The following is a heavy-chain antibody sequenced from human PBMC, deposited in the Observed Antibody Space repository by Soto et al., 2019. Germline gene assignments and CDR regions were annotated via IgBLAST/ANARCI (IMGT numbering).Heavy chain of an antibody. Sequence: ASVKVSCKASGYTFTSYGISWVRQAPGQGLEWMGWISAYNGNTNYAQKLQGRVTMTTDTSTSTAYMELRSLRSDDTAVYYCARSREQLVRYYYYGMDVWGQGTTVTVSS. V-gene: IGHV1-18*01. CDR3: ARSREQLVRYYYYGMDV. D-gene: IGHD6-6*01. CDR1: GYTFTSYG. CDR2: ISAYNGNT. J-gene: IGHJ6*02.